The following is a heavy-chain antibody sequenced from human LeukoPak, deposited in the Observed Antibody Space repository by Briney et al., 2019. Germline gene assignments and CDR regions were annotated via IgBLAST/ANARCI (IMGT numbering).Heavy chain of an antibody. Sequence: GGSLRLSCAASGFTSSSYEMNWVRQAPGKGLEWVSYISSSGSTIYYADSVKGRFTISRDNAKNSLYLQMNSLRAEDTAVYYCARAYYYDSSGYYSHIYYYYGMDVWGQGTTVTVSS. D-gene: IGHD3-22*01. V-gene: IGHV3-48*03. J-gene: IGHJ6*02. CDR2: ISSSGSTI. CDR1: GFTSSSYE. CDR3: ARAYYYDSSGYYSHIYYYYGMDV.